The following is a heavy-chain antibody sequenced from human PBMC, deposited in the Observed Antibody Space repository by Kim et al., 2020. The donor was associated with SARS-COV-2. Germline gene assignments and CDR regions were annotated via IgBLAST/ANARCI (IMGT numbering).Heavy chain of an antibody. D-gene: IGHD3-10*01. CDR2: IYHSGST. CDR3: ARDQGLLWFGEHYYGMDV. Sequence: SETLSLTCAVSGGSISSSNWWSWVRQPPGKGLEWIGEIYHSGSTNYNPSLKSRVTISVDKSKNQFSLKLSSVTAADTAVYYCARDQGLLWFGEHYYGMDVWGQGTTVTVSS. V-gene: IGHV4-4*02. CDR1: GGSISSSNW. J-gene: IGHJ6*02.